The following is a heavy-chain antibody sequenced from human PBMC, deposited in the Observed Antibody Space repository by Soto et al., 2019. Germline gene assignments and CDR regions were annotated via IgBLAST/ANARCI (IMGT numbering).Heavy chain of an antibody. D-gene: IGHD5-18*01. CDR1: GFTFDDYA. Sequence: EVQLVESGGGLVQPGRSLRLSCAASGFTFDDYAMHWVRQAPGKGLEWVSGISWNSGSIGYADSVKGRFTISRVNAKNALYLQMHSLIAEETALYYYAKDMPEVGNSYGYVGVRGGFSPWGQGTPVTVSS. CDR2: ISWNSGSI. V-gene: IGHV3-9*01. CDR3: AKDMPEVGNSYGYVGVRGGFSP. J-gene: IGHJ5*02.